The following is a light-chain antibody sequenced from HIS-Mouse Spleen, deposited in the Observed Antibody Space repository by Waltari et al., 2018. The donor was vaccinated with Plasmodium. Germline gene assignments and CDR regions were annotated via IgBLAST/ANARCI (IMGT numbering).Light chain of an antibody. V-gene: IGLV3-1*01. Sequence: SYELTQPPSVSVSPGQTASITCSGDKLGDKYACWYQQKPGQSPVLVIYQDSKRPSGIPVRFSGSNSGNTGTLTISGTQAMDEDDYYCQAWDSSTVVFGGGTKLTVL. CDR1: KLGDKY. CDR2: QDS. CDR3: QAWDSSTVV. J-gene: IGLJ2*01.